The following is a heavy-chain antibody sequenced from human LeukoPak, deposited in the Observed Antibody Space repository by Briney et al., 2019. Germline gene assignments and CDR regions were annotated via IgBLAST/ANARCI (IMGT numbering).Heavy chain of an antibody. J-gene: IGHJ4*02. V-gene: IGHV3-21*01. D-gene: IGHD6-13*01. CDR3: ARDHSIAAAGGFDY. Sequence: GGSLRLSCAASGFTFSSYSMNWVRQAPGKGLEWVSSISSSSSYIYYADSVKGRFTISRDNAKNSLYLQMNSLRAEDTAVCYCARDHSIAAAGGFDYWGQGTLVTVSS. CDR2: ISSSSSYI. CDR1: GFTFSSYS.